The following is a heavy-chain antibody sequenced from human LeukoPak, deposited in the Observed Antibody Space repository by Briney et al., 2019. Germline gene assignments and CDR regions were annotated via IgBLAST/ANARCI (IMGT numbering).Heavy chain of an antibody. Sequence: SETLSLTCTVSGGSISSYYWSWIRQPPGKGLEWIGTINYSGSTYYNPSLKSRVTMSVDTSKNQFSLELSSVTAADTAVYYCASRQRYSSGWYFDCWGQGALVTVSS. V-gene: IGHV4-59*04. J-gene: IGHJ4*02. D-gene: IGHD6-19*01. CDR2: INYSGST. CDR3: ASRQRYSSGWYFDC. CDR1: GGSISSYY.